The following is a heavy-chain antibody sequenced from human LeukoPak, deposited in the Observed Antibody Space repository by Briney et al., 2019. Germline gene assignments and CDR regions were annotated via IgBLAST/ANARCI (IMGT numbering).Heavy chain of an antibody. J-gene: IGHJ5*02. D-gene: IGHD3-22*01. V-gene: IGHV4-59*01. CDR2: IYYSGST. CDR3: AREDYDSSGYPSNWFDP. CDR1: GGSISSYY. Sequence: SETLSLTCTVSGGSISSYYWSWNRQPPGKGLEWIGYIYYSGSTNYNPSLKSRVTISVDTSKNQFSLKLSSVTAADTAVYYCAREDYDSSGYPSNWFDPWGQGTLVTVSS.